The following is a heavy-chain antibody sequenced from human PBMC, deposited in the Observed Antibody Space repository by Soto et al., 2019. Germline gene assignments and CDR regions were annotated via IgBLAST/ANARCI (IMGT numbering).Heavy chain of an antibody. CDR3: ARDVGNYYDSSAHTEGDNWFDP. D-gene: IGHD3-22*01. J-gene: IGHJ5*02. V-gene: IGHV3-30-3*01. CDR2: ISYDGSNK. Sequence: GGSLRLSCAASGFTFSSYAMHWVRQAPGKGLEWVAVISYDGSNKYYADSVKGRFTISRDNSKNTLYLRMNSLRAEDTAVYYCARDVGNYYDSSAHTEGDNWFDPWGQGTLVTVSS. CDR1: GFTFSSYA.